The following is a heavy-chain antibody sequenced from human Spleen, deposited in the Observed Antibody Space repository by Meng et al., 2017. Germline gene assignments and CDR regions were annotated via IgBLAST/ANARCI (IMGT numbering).Heavy chain of an antibody. CDR2: ISGGGGDT. Sequence: GGSLRLSCAASGFIFRNDGMHWVRQAPGKGLEWVSTISGGGGDTFYADSVKGRFTISRDNSANTLYLQMNSLRAEDTAVYYCAKGGYSSGWGMDVWGQGTTVTVSS. V-gene: IGHV3-23*01. D-gene: IGHD6-19*01. J-gene: IGHJ6*02. CDR1: GFIFRNDG. CDR3: AKGGYSSGWGMDV.